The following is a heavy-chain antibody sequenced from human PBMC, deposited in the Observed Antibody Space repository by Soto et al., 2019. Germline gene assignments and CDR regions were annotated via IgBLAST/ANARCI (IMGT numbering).Heavy chain of an antibody. D-gene: IGHD4-17*01. V-gene: IGHV4-30-4*01. Sequence: QVQLQESGPGLVKPSQTLSLTCTVSGGSISSGDYYWSWIRQPPGKGLEWIGYIYYSGSTYYNPSLKSRVTISVATSKNQFSLKLSSVTAADTAVYYCARDPDDYGGNPHWYFDLWGRGTLVTVSS. J-gene: IGHJ2*01. CDR2: IYYSGST. CDR3: ARDPDDYGGNPHWYFDL. CDR1: GGSISSGDYY.